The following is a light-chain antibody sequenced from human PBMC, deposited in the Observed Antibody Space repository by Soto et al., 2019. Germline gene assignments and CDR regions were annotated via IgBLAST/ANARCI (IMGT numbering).Light chain of an antibody. CDR1: QSLSSSS. CDR3: QQFDSSPRT. Sequence: EIVLTQSPGTLSMSPGERATLSCRASQSLSSSSLAWDQQKPGQAPRLLISGASSRAADIPDRFSGSGSGTDFTLTINRREPEDFAVYYCQQFDSSPRTFGQGTKVEIK. J-gene: IGKJ1*01. CDR2: GAS. V-gene: IGKV3-20*01.